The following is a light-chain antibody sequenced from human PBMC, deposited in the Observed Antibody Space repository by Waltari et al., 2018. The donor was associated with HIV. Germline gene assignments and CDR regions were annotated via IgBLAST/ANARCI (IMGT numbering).Light chain of an antibody. J-gene: IGLJ1*01. CDR3: SSYTKGTSLRV. Sequence: QSALTQPASVSGSPGQSITISCTGTSSDVGGYDDVSWYQQHTGKAPKLMISDVSNRTSGFSTRFSGSKSVTTASLTISGLQAEYEADYYCSSYTKGTSLRVFGTGTTVTVL. CDR1: SSDVGGYDD. CDR2: DVS. V-gene: IGLV2-14*01.